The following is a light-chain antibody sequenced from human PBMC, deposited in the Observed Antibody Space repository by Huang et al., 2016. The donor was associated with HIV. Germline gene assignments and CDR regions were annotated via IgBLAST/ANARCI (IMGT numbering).Light chain of an antibody. CDR3: HHYGNSPGT. V-gene: IGKV3-20*01. Sequence: TVLTQSPGTLSLSPGERATLSCRASQSVSKSFLAWYQQKPGQAPRLLIYGASGSATGIPDRFSGSGSGTDFTLTISRLEPEDFAVYYCHHYGNSPGTFGRGTKLEIK. CDR2: GAS. CDR1: QSVSKSF. J-gene: IGKJ2*02.